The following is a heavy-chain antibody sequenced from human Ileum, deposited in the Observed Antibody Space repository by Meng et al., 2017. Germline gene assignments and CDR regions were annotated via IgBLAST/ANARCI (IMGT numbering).Heavy chain of an antibody. V-gene: IGHV4-61*08. CDR3: ARDHWGSLDY. Sequence: HVPLQGSGPGLVRPWETISLICTVSGGSVSTSDYQWGWIRQPPGKGLEWIGYAGTNYNPSLKSRVTISVDTSKRQFSLKLTSVTAADTAVYYCARDHWGSLDYWGQGILVTVSS. CDR1: GGSVSTSDYQ. J-gene: IGHJ4*02. CDR2: AGT. D-gene: IGHD7-27*01.